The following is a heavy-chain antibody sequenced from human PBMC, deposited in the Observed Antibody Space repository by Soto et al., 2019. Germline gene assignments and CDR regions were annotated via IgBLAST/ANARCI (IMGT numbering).Heavy chain of an antibody. CDR2: IYYSGST. D-gene: IGHD4-17*01. J-gene: IGHJ5*02. Sequence: SETLSLTCTVSGGSISSISYYWGWIRQPPGKGLEWIGSIYYSGSTYYNPSLKSRVTISVDTSKNQFSLKLSSVTAADTAVYYCARDLYYGDYGWFDPWGQGTLVTVSS. CDR3: ARDLYYGDYGWFDP. CDR1: GGSISSISYY. V-gene: IGHV4-39*01.